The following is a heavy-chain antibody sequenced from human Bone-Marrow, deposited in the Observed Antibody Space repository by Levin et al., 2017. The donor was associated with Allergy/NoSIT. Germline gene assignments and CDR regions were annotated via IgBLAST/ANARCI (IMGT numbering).Heavy chain of an antibody. CDR3: AIGEYDIRSGKPRSFDY. D-gene: IGHD3-10*01. Sequence: GASVKVSCKVSGSTLSEVSVNWVRQSPGEGLEWMGRFDQETDETDNAQKFQGRVTVTEDTSTDTGYLELSGLRSDDTAVYYFAIGEYDIRSGKPRSFDYWGQGTLITVSS. V-gene: IGHV1-24*01. J-gene: IGHJ4*02. CDR2: FDQETDET. CDR1: GSTLSEVS.